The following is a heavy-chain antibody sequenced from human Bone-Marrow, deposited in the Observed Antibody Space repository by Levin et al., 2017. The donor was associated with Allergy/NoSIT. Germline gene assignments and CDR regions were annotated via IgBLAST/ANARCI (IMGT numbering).Heavy chain of an antibody. D-gene: IGHD4-23*01. CDR3: VKDINSDYGGNSGNYGMDV. V-gene: IGHV3-9*01. CDR1: GFTFGDYA. Sequence: SCAASGFTFGDYAMHWVRQAPGKGLEWVSGITWNSGNIGYADSVKGRFTVSRDNAKNSLYLQMNSLRAEDTALYYCVKDINSDYGGNSGNYGMDVWGQGATVTVSS. CDR2: ITWNSGNI. J-gene: IGHJ6*02.